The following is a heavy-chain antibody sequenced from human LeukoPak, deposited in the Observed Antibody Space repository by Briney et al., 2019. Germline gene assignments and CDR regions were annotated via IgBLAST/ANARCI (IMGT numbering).Heavy chain of an antibody. CDR2: TYYRSKWYN. D-gene: IGHD3-10*01. Sequence: SQTLSLTCAISGDSVSSNSAAWNWIRQSPSRGLEWLGRTYYRSKWYNDYAVSVKSRITINPDASKNQFSLQLNSVTPEDTAVYYCARDRVVRGVIGGDFDYWGQGTLVTVSS. J-gene: IGHJ4*02. V-gene: IGHV6-1*01. CDR3: ARDRVVRGVIGGDFDY. CDR1: GDSVSSNSAA.